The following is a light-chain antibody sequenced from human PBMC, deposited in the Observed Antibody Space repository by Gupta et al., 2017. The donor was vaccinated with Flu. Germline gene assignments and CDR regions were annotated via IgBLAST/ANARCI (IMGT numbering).Light chain of an antibody. Sequence: DIQMTQSPSILSASVGDRVTITCRASQSISTWLAWYQLKPGKAPKLLIYKASNLESGVPSRFSGSGSGTEFTLTISSLQPDDSATYYCQQYKSYSPYTFGQGTKLEIK. V-gene: IGKV1-5*03. CDR3: QQYKSYSPYT. CDR1: QSISTW. CDR2: KAS. J-gene: IGKJ2*01.